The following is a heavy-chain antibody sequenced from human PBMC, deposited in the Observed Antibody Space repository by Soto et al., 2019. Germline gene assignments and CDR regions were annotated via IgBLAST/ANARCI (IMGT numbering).Heavy chain of an antibody. CDR3: ARLGYSSSGTYYYYGMDV. CDR2: IIPIFGTA. CDR1: GGTFSSYA. D-gene: IGHD6-6*01. Sequence: QVQLVQSGAEVKKPGSSVKVSCKASGGTFSSYAISWVRQAPRQGLEWMGGIIPIFGTANYAQKFQGRVTITADESTSTAYMELSSLRSEDTAVYYCARLGYSSSGTYYYYGMDVWGQGTTVSVSS. J-gene: IGHJ6*02. V-gene: IGHV1-69*01.